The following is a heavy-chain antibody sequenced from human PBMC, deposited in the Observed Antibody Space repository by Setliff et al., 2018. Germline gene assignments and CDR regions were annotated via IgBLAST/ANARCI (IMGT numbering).Heavy chain of an antibody. J-gene: IGHJ4*02. CDR1: GVNFNIFA. V-gene: IGHV3-30*03. CDR3: ARAQNIFAGNLDS. Sequence: GGSLRLSCAASGVNFNIFAINWVRQAPGKGLEWLAVTSYDGKNNYYGDSVKGRFTISRDNSQNTVYLQMNALSGDDTALYFCARAQNIFAGNLDSWGQGTLVTVSS. CDR2: TSYDGKNN.